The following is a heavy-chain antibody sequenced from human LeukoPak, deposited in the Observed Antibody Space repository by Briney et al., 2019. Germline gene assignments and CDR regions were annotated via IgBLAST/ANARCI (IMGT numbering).Heavy chain of an antibody. CDR2: IIPIFGTA. V-gene: IGHV1-69*13. CDR1: GGTFSSYA. Sequence: SVKVSCKASGGTFSSYAISWVRQAPGQGLERMGGIIPIFGTANYAQKFQGRVTITADESTSTAYMELSSLRSEDTAVYYCAGNSGYDTPYYFDYWGQGTLVTVSS. CDR3: AGNSGYDTPYYFDY. D-gene: IGHD5-12*01. J-gene: IGHJ4*02.